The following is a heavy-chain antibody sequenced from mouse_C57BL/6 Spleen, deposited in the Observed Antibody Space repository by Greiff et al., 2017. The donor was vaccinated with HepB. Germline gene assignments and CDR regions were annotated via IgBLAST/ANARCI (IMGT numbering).Heavy chain of an antibody. J-gene: IGHJ2*01. V-gene: IGHV1-85*01. CDR3: TRWGDNYDGSSYGDD. Sequence: VQLQQSGPELVKPGASVKLSCKASGYTFTSYDINWVKQRPGQGLEWIGWIYPRDGSTKYNETFKGKSTLTVDTSSSTAYMELHSLTSEDSAVYFGTRWGDNYDGSSYGDDWGKGTTVTVSS. CDR2: IYPRDGST. D-gene: IGHD1-1*01. CDR1: GYTFTSYD.